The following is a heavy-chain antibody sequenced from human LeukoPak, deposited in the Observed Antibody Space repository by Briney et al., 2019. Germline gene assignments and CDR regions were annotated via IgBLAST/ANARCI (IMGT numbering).Heavy chain of an antibody. V-gene: IGHV3-74*01. CDR2: INTDGSST. CDR3: ARDLLEWYFDY. D-gene: IGHD3-3*01. Sequence: GGSLRLSCAASGFTFSSYWMHWVRQAPGKGLVWVSRINTDGSSTTYADSVKGRFTISRDNAKNTLYLQMNSLRAEDTAVYYCARDLLEWYFDYWGQGTLVTVSS. CDR1: GFTFSSYW. J-gene: IGHJ4*02.